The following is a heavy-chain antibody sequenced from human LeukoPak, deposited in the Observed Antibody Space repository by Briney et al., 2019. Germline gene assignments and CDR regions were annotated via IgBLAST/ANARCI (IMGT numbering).Heavy chain of an antibody. J-gene: IGHJ3*02. Sequence: ASVKVSCKASGYTFTGYYMHWVRQAPGQGLEWMGWISAYNGNTNYAQKLQGRVTMTTDTSTSTAYMELRSLRSDDTAVYYCARSGYDAFDIWGQGTMVTVSS. V-gene: IGHV1-18*04. CDR1: GYTFTGYY. D-gene: IGHD5-12*01. CDR2: ISAYNGNT. CDR3: ARSGYDAFDI.